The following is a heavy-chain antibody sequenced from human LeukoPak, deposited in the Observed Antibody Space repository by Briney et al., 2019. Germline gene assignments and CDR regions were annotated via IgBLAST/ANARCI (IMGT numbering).Heavy chain of an antibody. CDR1: GYTFTGYY. CDR3: ARVIDYYDSSGYADTAFDI. V-gene: IGHV1-2*04. D-gene: IGHD3-22*01. Sequence: ASVKVSCKASGYTFTGYYMHWVRQAPGQGLEWMGWINPNSGGTNYAQKFQGWVTMTRDTSISTAYMELSRLRSDDTAVYYCARVIDYYDSSGYADTAFDIWGQGTMVTVSS. J-gene: IGHJ3*02. CDR2: INPNSGGT.